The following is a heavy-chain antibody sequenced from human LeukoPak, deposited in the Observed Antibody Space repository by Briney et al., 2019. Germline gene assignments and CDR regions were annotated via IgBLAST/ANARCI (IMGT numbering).Heavy chain of an antibody. CDR2: MYYSGRI. Sequence: SETLSLTCTVSVGSISSCYWTWIRQPPGKGLEWIGYMYYSGRINYNPSLKSRVTISVNTSKNEVALKLTSVPAADTAVYYCAGGPLGFCSSSSCRFDNWGQGTLVTVSS. CDR3: AGGPLGFCSSSSCRFDN. J-gene: IGHJ4*02. D-gene: IGHD2-2*01. V-gene: IGHV4-59*08. CDR1: VGSISSCY.